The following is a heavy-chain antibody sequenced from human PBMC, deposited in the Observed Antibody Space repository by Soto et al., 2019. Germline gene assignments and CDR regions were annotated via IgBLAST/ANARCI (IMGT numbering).Heavy chain of an antibody. CDR2: VWYDGSRE. Sequence: QVQLVESGGGVVQPGKSLRLSCAASGFTFSNFGMHWVRQAPGKGLEWVAAVWYDGSREFYADTVQGRFTISRDNSKNMLYLQMNSLRAEDSAVYYCARAEGRTHGSYFDPWGQGTLVTGPS. CDR3: ARAEGRTHGSYFDP. V-gene: IGHV3-33*08. CDR1: GFTFSNFG. D-gene: IGHD3-10*01. J-gene: IGHJ5*02.